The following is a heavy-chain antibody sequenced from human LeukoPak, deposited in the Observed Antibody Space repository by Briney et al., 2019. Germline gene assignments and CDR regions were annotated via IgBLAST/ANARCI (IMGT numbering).Heavy chain of an antibody. Sequence: TASETLSLTCTVSGGSISSHYWSWVRQPPGKGLEWIGEINHSGSTNYNPSLKSRVTISVDTSKNQFSLKLSSVTAADTAVYYCARGGYYYDSSGYYSWYFDYWGQGTLVTVSS. CDR3: ARGGYYYDSSGYYSWYFDY. CDR1: GGSISSHY. D-gene: IGHD3-22*01. V-gene: IGHV4-34*01. CDR2: INHSGST. J-gene: IGHJ4*02.